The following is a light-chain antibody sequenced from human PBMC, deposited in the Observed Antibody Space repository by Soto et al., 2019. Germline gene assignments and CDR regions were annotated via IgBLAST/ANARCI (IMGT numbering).Light chain of an antibody. CDR1: SSSIGSNP. V-gene: IGLV1-44*01. Sequence: QSVLTQPPSASGTVGQRVAISCSGGSSSIGSNPVNWYLHLPGTAPKLLIYSDNQRPSGVPDRFSGSKSGTSASLTISGLQSEDEADYFCSAWDDSIYGPVFGGGTKLTVL. CDR3: SAWDDSIYGPV. J-gene: IGLJ2*01. CDR2: SDN.